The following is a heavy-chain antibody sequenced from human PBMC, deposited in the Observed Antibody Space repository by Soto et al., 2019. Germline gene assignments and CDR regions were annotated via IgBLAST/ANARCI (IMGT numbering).Heavy chain of an antibody. V-gene: IGHV3-9*01. Sequence: EVQLVESGGGLVQPGRSLRLSCAASGFTFDDYAMHWVRRVPGKGLEWVSSISWNSNIIGYADSVKGRFTISRDNAKNSVYLQMNSLRPEVTALYYCSKGGPAGFCSGGRCYFDDWGPGTLVT. D-gene: IGHD2-15*01. CDR1: GFTFDDYA. CDR2: ISWNSNII. J-gene: IGHJ4*02. CDR3: SKGGPAGFCSGGRCYFDD.